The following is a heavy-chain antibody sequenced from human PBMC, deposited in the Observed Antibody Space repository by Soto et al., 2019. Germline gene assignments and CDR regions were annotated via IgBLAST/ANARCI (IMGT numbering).Heavy chain of an antibody. CDR1: GGSISSSSYY. D-gene: IGHD2-2*01. Sequence: QLQLQESGPGLVKPSETLSLTCTVSGGSISSSSYYWGWIRQPPGKGLEWIGSIYYSGSTYYNPSLKSRVTISVDTSKNHFSLKLSSVTAADTAVYYCARREDIVVVPAAFDAFDIWGQGTMVTVSS. CDR3: ARREDIVVVPAAFDAFDI. CDR2: IYYSGST. V-gene: IGHV4-39*01. J-gene: IGHJ3*02.